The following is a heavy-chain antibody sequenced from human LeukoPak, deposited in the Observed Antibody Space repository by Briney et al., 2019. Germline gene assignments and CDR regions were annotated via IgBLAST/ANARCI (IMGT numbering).Heavy chain of an antibody. CDR2: IRYDGSNK. D-gene: IGHD6-6*01. CDR3: AKDPLIEYSSSSLDY. Sequence: GGSLRLSCAASGFTFSSYGMHWVRQAPGKGLEMVAFIRYDGSNKYYEDSVKGRFTISRDNSKNTRYLQMNSMRAEDTAVYYCAKDPLIEYSSSSLDYWGQGTLVTVSS. V-gene: IGHV3-30*02. J-gene: IGHJ4*02. CDR1: GFTFSSYG.